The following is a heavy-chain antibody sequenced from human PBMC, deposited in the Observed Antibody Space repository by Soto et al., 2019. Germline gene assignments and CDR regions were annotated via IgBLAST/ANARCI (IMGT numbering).Heavy chain of an antibody. V-gene: IGHV4-30-2*01. J-gene: IGHJ5*02. CDR1: GGSISSGGYS. D-gene: IGHD3-10*01. Sequence: PSETLSLTCAVSGGSISSGGYSWSWIRQPPGKGLGWIGYIYHSGSTYYNPSLKSRVTISVDRSKNQFSLKLSSVTAADTAVYYCARDKLRDPAGFDPWGQGTLVTVSS. CDR3: ARDKLRDPAGFDP. CDR2: IYHSGST.